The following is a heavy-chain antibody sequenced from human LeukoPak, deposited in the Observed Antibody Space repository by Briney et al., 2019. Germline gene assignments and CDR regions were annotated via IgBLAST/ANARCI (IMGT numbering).Heavy chain of an antibody. CDR1: GGSISSYY. D-gene: IGHD3-10*01. CDR2: IYYSGST. Sequence: SETLSLTCTVSGGSISSYYWSWIRQPPGKGLEWIGYIYYSGSTNYNPSLKSRVTISVDTSKNQFSLKLSSVTAADTAVYYCARQHMVRGVNGVFLDYWGQGTLVTVSS. V-gene: IGHV4-59*08. J-gene: IGHJ4*02. CDR3: ARQHMVRGVNGVFLDY.